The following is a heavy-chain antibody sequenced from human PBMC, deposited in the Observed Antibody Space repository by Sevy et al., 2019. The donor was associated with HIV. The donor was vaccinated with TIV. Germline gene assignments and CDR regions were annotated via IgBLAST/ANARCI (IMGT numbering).Heavy chain of an antibody. CDR2: ISSSSSTI. CDR1: GFTFSSYS. CDR3: ASSITMIVVAPGPFDP. D-gene: IGHD3-22*01. J-gene: IGHJ5*02. Sequence: GGYLRLSCAASGFTFSSYSMNWVRQAPGKGLEWVSYISSSSSTIYYADSVKGRFTISRDNAKNSLYLQMNSLRDEDTAVYYCASSITMIVVAPGPFDPWGQGTLVTVSS. V-gene: IGHV3-48*02.